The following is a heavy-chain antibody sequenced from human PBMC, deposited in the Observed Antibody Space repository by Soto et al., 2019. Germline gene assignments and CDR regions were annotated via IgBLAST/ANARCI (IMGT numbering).Heavy chain of an antibody. D-gene: IGHD1-7*01. Sequence: GESLKISCKGSGYSFTSYWIGWVRQMPGKGLEWMGIIYPGDSDTRYSPSFQGQVTISADKSISTAYLQWSSLKASDTAMYYCARLTVKRNYRGNWLDPWGQGTLVTVYS. CDR3: ARLTVKRNYRGNWLDP. CDR2: IYPGDSDT. V-gene: IGHV5-51*01. CDR1: GYSFTSYW. J-gene: IGHJ5*02.